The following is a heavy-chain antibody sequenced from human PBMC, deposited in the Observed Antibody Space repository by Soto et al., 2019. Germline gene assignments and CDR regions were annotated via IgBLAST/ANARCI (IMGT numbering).Heavy chain of an antibody. CDR1: GGSVSSGSYY. D-gene: IGHD6-6*01. J-gene: IGHJ4*02. CDR3: ARSEYSSSFTFDY. CDR2: IYYSGST. Sequence: PSETLSLTCTVSGGSVSSGSYYWSWIRQPPGKGLEWIGYIYYSGSTNYNPSLKSRVTISVDTSKNQFSLKLSSVTAADTAVYYCARSEYSSSFTFDYWGQGTLVTVS. V-gene: IGHV4-61*01.